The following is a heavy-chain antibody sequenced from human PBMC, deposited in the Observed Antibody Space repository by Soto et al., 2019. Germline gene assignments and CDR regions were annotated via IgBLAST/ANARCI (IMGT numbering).Heavy chain of an antibody. D-gene: IGHD2-8*01. Sequence: QVPLVQSGAEVRKPGASVKVSCKASGYTFTAYHIHWVRQAPGQGLEWMAWISPNSGDSKYAQKLQDRVTVTRDTSISTAYMEMSRLRYDDTALYYCARDVGYCTGTRCHNYFALDVWGQGTTVTVSS. V-gene: IGHV1-2*02. CDR2: ISPNSGDS. CDR3: ARDVGYCTGTRCHNYFALDV. CDR1: GYTFTAYH. J-gene: IGHJ6*02.